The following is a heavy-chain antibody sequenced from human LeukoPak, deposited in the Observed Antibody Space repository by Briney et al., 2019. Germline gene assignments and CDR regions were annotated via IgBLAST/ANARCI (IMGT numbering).Heavy chain of an antibody. CDR3: ARPANWGSYFDY. CDR2: IYSDNT. Sequence: PGGSLRLSCTVSGFTVSSNSMSWVRQAPGKGLEWASFIYSDNTHYSDSVKGRFTISRDNSKNTLYLQMNSLRAEDTAVYYCARPANWGSYFDYWGQGTLVTVSS. CDR1: GFTVSSNS. J-gene: IGHJ4*02. V-gene: IGHV3-53*01. D-gene: IGHD7-27*01.